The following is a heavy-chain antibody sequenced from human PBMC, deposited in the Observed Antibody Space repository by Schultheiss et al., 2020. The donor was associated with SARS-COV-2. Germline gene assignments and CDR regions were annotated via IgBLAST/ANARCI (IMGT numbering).Heavy chain of an antibody. J-gene: IGHJ4*02. V-gene: IGHV3-21*01. CDR3: AREGGSNYDFWSGPTAPFDY. CDR1: GFTFSSYS. Sequence: GGSLRLSCAASGFTFSSYSMNWVRQAPGKGLEWVSSISSSSSYIYYADSVKGRFTISRDNSKNTLYLQMNSLRAEDTAVYYCAREGGSNYDFWSGPTAPFDYWGQGTLVTVSS. D-gene: IGHD3-3*01. CDR2: ISSSSSYI.